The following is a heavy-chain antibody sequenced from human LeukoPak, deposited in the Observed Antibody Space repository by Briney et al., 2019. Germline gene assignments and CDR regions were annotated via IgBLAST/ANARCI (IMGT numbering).Heavy chain of an antibody. CDR2: IYSGGST. D-gene: IGHD6-19*01. Sequence: GGSLRLSCAASGFTVSSNYMSWVRQAPGKGLEWFSVIYSGGSTYYADSVKGRFTISRDNSRNTLYLQMISLRAEDTAVYYCARVYRAVAGSGYYFDYWGQGTLVTVSS. CDR1: GFTVSSNY. CDR3: ARVYRAVAGSGYYFDY. V-gene: IGHV3-66*01. J-gene: IGHJ4*02.